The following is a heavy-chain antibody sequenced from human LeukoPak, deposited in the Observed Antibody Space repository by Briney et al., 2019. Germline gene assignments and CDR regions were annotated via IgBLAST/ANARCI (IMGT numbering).Heavy chain of an antibody. CDR2: IIPIFGTA. Sequence: SVKVSCKASGGTFSSYAISWVRQAPGQGLEWMGGIIPIFGTANYAQKFQGRVTMTRDTSISTAYMELSRLRSDDTAVYYCARDPAPVVVAAKFFDYWGQGTLVTVSS. D-gene: IGHD2-15*01. J-gene: IGHJ4*02. V-gene: IGHV1-69*05. CDR1: GGTFSSYA. CDR3: ARDPAPVVVAAKFFDY.